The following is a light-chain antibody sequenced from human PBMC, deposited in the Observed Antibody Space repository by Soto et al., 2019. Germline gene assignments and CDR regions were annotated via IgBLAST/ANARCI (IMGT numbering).Light chain of an antibody. V-gene: IGLV2-14*01. CDR1: ISDIGGYNF. CDR2: DVN. J-gene: IGLJ2*01. Sequence: QSVLTQPASVSGSPGQAITISCTGTISDIGGYNFISWYQHHPGKAPKLVIYDVNNRPSGISYRFSGSKSGSTASLTISGIQAEDEADYYCASYTRTTTLVFGGGTKLTVL. CDR3: ASYTRTTTLV.